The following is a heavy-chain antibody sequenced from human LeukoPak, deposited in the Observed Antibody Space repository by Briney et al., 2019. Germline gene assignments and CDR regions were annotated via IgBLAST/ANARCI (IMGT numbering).Heavy chain of an antibody. CDR2: INHSGST. CDR1: GGSFSGYY. J-gene: IGHJ6*04. D-gene: IGHD3-3*01. V-gene: IGHV4-34*01. CDR3: ARAKYYDFWSGALGV. Sequence: SETLSLTCAVYGGSFSGYYWSWIRQPPGKGLEWIGEINHSGSTNYNPSLKSRVTISVDTSKNQFSLKLSSVTAADTAVYYCARAKYYDFWSGALGVWGKGTTVTVSS.